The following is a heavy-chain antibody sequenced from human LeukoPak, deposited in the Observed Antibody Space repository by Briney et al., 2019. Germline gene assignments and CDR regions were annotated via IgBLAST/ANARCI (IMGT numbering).Heavy chain of an antibody. CDR1: GFTFSSYW. V-gene: IGHV3-7*01. Sequence: GGSLRLSCAASGFTFSSYWMSWVRQAPGKGLEWVANIRQDGSEKYYVDSVKGRFTISRDNAKNSLYLQMNSLRAEDTAVYYCASTWPRREGGSGSYYNVGFDYWGQGTLVTVSS. CDR2: IRQDGSEK. D-gene: IGHD3-10*01. CDR3: ASTWPRREGGSGSYYNVGFDY. J-gene: IGHJ4*02.